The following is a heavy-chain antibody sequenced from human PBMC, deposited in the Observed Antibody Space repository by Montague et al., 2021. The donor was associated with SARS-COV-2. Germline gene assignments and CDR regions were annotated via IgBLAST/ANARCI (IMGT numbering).Heavy chain of an antibody. CDR1: GGSMNSVSDF. D-gene: IGHD6-19*01. CDR2: VRPSGST. CDR3: TRDRGWRGIEY. V-gene: IGHV4-61*02. Sequence: TLSLTCTVSGGSMNSVSDFWGWIRQPSGKGLEWIGRVRPSGSTNYNPSLGSRVTVSLDTSKSQFSLKLSSVTAADAAVYYYTRDRGWRGIEYWGLGTLVTVSS. J-gene: IGHJ4*02.